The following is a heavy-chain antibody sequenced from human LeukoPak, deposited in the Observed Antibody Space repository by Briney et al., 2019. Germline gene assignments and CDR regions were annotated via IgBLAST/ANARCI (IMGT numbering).Heavy chain of an antibody. J-gene: IGHJ6*02. CDR1: GFTVSSNY. CDR2: IYSGGST. D-gene: IGHD2-8*02. CDR3: ARSPGTGSVRYYYGMDV. Sequence: PGGSLRLSCAASGFTVSSNYMSWVRQAPGKGLEWVSVIYSGGSTYYADSVKGRFTISRDNSKNTLYLQMNSLRAEDTAVYYCARSPGTGSVRYYYGMDVWGQGTTVTVSS. V-gene: IGHV3-66*01.